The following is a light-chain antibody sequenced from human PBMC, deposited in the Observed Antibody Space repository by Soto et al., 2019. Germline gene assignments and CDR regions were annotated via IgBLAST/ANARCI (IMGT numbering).Light chain of an antibody. Sequence: QSALTQPASVSGSPGQSITISCTGTSSDVGGYNYVSWYQQHPGKAPKLMIYDGSNRPSGVSNRFSGSKSGNTASLTISGLQAEDEADYYCCSYAGSSLYVFGTGTKVTVL. CDR3: CSYAGSSLYV. CDR2: DGS. V-gene: IGLV2-23*01. CDR1: SSDVGGYNY. J-gene: IGLJ1*01.